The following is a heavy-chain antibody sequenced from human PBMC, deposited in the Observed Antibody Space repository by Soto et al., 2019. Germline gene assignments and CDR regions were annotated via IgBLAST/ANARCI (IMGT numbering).Heavy chain of an antibody. CDR1: GGSSSSAAYC. V-gene: IGHV4-30-4*01. J-gene: IGHJ4*02. CDR3: ARGPSGDNVDY. CDR2: IYDGGTT. Sequence: SETLSLTCTVPGGSSSSAAYCWSWIRQSPDKGLEWIGHIYDGGTTYSSPSLKGRVTISADTSETQFSLKLNSVSAADTAVYYCARGPSGDNVDYWGQGIQVTVSS. D-gene: IGHD7-27*01.